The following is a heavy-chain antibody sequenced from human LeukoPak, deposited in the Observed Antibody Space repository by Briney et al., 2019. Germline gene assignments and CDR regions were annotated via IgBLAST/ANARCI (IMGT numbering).Heavy chain of an antibody. D-gene: IGHD2/OR15-2a*01. Sequence: SETLSLTCTVSGGSISSSSYYWSWIRQPPGTGLEWIGYISYSGSTNYNPSLKSRVTISLDTSKNQFSLKLSSVTAADTAVYYCAGHHPRNTVDFWGQGTLVTVSS. CDR3: AGHHPRNTVDF. CDR1: GGSISSSSYY. CDR2: ISYSGST. J-gene: IGHJ4*02. V-gene: IGHV4-61*05.